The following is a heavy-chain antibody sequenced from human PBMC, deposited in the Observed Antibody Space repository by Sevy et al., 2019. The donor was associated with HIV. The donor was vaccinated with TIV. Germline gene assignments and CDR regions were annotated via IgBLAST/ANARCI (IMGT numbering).Heavy chain of an antibody. CDR1: GYSFTSYW. CDR2: IYPGDSDT. V-gene: IGHV5-51*01. D-gene: IGHD6-6*01. Sequence: GESLKFSCKGSGYSFTSYWIGWVRQMPGKGLEWMGIIYPGDSDTRYSPSFQGQVTISADKSISTAYLQWSSLKASDTAMYYCARPGSSGYSSSVVDYWGQGTLVTVSS. CDR3: ARPGSSGYSSSVVDY. J-gene: IGHJ4*02.